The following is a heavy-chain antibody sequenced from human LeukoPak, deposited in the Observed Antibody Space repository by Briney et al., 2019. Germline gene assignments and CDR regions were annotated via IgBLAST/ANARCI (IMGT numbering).Heavy chain of an antibody. CDR3: ARDPFELVPRYYYYYMDV. D-gene: IGHD6-6*01. Sequence: GASVNVSCKASGYTFTSYGISWVRQAPGQGLEWMGGISAYNGNTNYAQKLQGRVTMTTDTSTSTAYMELRSLRSDDTAVYYCARDPFELVPRYYYYYMDVWGKGTTVTVSS. CDR2: ISAYNGNT. CDR1: GYTFTSYG. V-gene: IGHV1-18*01. J-gene: IGHJ6*03.